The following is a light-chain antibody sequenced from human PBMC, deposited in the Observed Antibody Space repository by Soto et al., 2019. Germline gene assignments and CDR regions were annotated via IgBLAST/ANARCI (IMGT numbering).Light chain of an antibody. V-gene: IGKV3-20*01. Sequence: EIVLTQSPGTLSLSPGERATLSCRASQSVSSSYLAWYQQKPGQAPRLLIYGASSRDTGNPDRFSGSGSGTDFTLTISRLEPVDLAVYYWQQYGSSPYTFGQGTKLEIK. CDR2: GAS. J-gene: IGKJ2*01. CDR3: QQYGSSPYT. CDR1: QSVSSSY.